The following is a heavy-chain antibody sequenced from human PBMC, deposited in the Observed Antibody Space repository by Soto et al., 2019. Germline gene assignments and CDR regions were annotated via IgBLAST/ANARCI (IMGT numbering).Heavy chain of an antibody. CDR2: IYSGGST. CDR3: ARESIAVAGYSYYYYYGMDV. V-gene: IGHV3-53*02. Sequence: EVQLVETGGGLIQPGGSLRLSCAASGFTVSSNYMSWVRQAPGKGLEWVSVIYSGGSTYYADSVKGRFTISRDNSKNTLYLQMNSLRAEDTAVYYCARESIAVAGYSYYYYYGMDVW. D-gene: IGHD6-19*01. J-gene: IGHJ6*01. CDR1: GFTVSSNY.